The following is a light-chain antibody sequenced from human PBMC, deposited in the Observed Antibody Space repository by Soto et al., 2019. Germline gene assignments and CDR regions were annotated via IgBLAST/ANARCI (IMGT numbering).Light chain of an antibody. CDR1: KNDIGVYDF. V-gene: IGLV2-8*01. J-gene: IGLJ1*01. CDR3: KSFAGSNTYV. Sequence: QSALTQPPSASGSPGQSVTISCTGTKNDIGVYDFVSWYQQHPGKAPRLIIYEVIQRPSGVSDRFSGSKSGNTASLTVSGLQAADEAEYFCKSFAGSNTYVFGSGTKVTVL. CDR2: EVI.